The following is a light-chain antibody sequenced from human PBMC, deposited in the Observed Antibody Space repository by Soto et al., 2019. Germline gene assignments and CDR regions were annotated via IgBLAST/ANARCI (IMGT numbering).Light chain of an antibody. CDR1: QSVNSIY. J-gene: IGKJ1*01. CDR2: GAS. CDR3: QQLGNSQWT. V-gene: IGKV3-20*01. Sequence: EIVLTQSPGTLSLSPGERATLSCRASQSVNSIYLAWYQQKPGQPPRLLIQGASSRATGIPDRFSGSGSGTDLTLTISRLEPEDFAVYYCQQLGNSQWTLGQGTKVESK.